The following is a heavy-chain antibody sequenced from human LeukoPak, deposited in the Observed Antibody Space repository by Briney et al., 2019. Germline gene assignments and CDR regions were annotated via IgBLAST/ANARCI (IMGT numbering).Heavy chain of an antibody. J-gene: IGHJ4*02. Sequence: PGGSLRLSCAASGFTFSSYSMNWVRQAPGKGLEWVSSISSSSSYIYYADSVKGRFTISRDNAKNSLYLQMNSLRAEDTAVYYCARNDFWSGYYTPSDYWGQGTLVTVSS. CDR2: ISSSSSYI. D-gene: IGHD3-3*01. V-gene: IGHV3-21*01. CDR1: GFTFSSYS. CDR3: ARNDFWSGYYTPSDY.